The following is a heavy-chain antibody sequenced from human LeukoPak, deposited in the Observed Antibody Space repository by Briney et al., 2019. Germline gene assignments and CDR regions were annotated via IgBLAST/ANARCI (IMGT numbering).Heavy chain of an antibody. J-gene: IGHJ4*02. CDR1: GFTFSSYD. D-gene: IGHD4-23*01. Sequence: GGSLRLSCVASGFTFSSYDMTWVRQAPGKGLEWVSGISGNGGRTYYADSVKGRFTISRDNSKNTLFLQMNSLRAEDTAVYYCAIGPGGLFDYWGQGTLVTVSS. CDR2: ISGNGGRT. CDR3: AIGPGGLFDY. V-gene: IGHV3-23*01.